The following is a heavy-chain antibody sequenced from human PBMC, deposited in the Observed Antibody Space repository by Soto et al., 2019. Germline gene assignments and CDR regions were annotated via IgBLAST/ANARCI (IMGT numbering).Heavy chain of an antibody. D-gene: IGHD4-4*01. CDR3: ARLTTAYYYYYMDV. Sequence: QVQLVQSGAEVKKPGASVKVSCKASGYTFTSYGISWVRQAPGPGLVGMGWISAYNGNTNYAQKLQGRVTMTTDTSTSTAYMELRSLRSDDTAVYYCARLTTAYYYYYMDVWGKGTTVTVSS. CDR2: ISAYNGNT. V-gene: IGHV1-18*01. J-gene: IGHJ6*03. CDR1: GYTFTSYG.